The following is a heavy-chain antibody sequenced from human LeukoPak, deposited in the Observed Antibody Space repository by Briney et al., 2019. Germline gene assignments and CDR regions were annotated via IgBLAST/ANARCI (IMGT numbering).Heavy chain of an antibody. Sequence: GGSLRPSCAASGFTFSSYWMYWVRQAPGKGLEWVANIKQDGSEKYYVDSVKGRFTISRDNAKNSLYLQMNSLRAEDTAVYYCARDPSCSGGSCRDGYFDYWGQGTLVAVSS. CDR1: GFTFSSYW. D-gene: IGHD2-15*01. CDR3: ARDPSCSGGSCRDGYFDY. J-gene: IGHJ4*02. V-gene: IGHV3-7*01. CDR2: IKQDGSEK.